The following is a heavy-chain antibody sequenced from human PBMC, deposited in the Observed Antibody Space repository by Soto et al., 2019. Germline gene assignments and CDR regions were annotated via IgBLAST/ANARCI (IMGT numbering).Heavy chain of an antibody. V-gene: IGHV3-21*01. Sequence: GGSVRLSCAASGFTFSTYCMNWVRQSRGKGLEWVSSISATSTYIYYADSVKGRFRISRDNAKNSLYLQINSLRAEDTAVYYCVRDFSRIVGATADASDVWGQGTMVSVSS. CDR2: ISATSTYI. CDR1: GFTFSTYC. D-gene: IGHD1-26*01. CDR3: VRDFSRIVGATADASDV. J-gene: IGHJ3*01.